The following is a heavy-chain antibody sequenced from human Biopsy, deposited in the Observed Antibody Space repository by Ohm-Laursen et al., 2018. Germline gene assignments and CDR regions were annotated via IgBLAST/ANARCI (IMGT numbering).Heavy chain of an antibody. CDR1: GFTFSSYS. CDR2: ISETSSHI. J-gene: IGHJ6*02. V-gene: IGHV3-21*01. Sequence: SLRLSCAASGFTFSSYSMNWVRQAPGKGLEWISYISETSSHIYDADSVKGRFTVARDNAKNSLYQQLNSLRAEDTAVYYCARDSRRTAREGGMDVWGQGTTVTVSS. CDR3: ARDSRRTAREGGMDV. D-gene: IGHD6-6*01.